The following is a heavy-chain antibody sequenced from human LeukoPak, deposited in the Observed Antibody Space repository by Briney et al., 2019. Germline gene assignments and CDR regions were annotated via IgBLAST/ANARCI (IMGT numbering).Heavy chain of an antibody. CDR1: GYTFTSYG. V-gene: IGHV1-18*01. D-gene: IGHD1-7*01. J-gene: IGHJ4*02. CDR2: ISAYNGNT. Sequence: GASVKVSCKASGYTFTSYGISWVRQAPGQGLEWMGWISAYNGNTNYAQKLQGRVTMTTDTSTSTAYMELRSLRSDDTAVYYCARQVAGEDNWNYVESDYFDYWGQGTLVTVSS. CDR3: ARQVAGEDNWNYVESDYFDY.